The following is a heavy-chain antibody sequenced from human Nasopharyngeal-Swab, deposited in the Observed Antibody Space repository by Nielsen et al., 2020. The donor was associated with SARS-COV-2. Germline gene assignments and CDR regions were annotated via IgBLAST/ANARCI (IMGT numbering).Heavy chain of an antibody. CDR2: IYYSGST. Sequence: SETLSLTCTVSGGSISSGGYYWSWIRQHPGKGLEWIGYIYYSGSTYYNPSLKSRVTISVDTSKNQFSLKLSSVTAADTAVYYCARVKPTDCSGGSCYSLPLGYWGQGTLVTVSS. D-gene: IGHD2-15*01. V-gene: IGHV4-31*03. J-gene: IGHJ4*02. CDR3: ARVKPTDCSGGSCYSLPLGY. CDR1: GGSISSGGYY.